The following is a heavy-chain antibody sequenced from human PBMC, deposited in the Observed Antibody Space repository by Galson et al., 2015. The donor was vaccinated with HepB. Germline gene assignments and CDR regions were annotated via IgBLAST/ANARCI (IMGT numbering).Heavy chain of an antibody. CDR2: ISSSGSTI. CDR3: ARATVTTGAFDI. J-gene: IGHJ3*02. V-gene: IGHV3-48*03. Sequence: SLRLSCAASGFTFSSYEMNWVRQAPGKGLEWVSYISSSGSTIYYADSVKGRFTISRDNAKNSLYLQMNSLRAEDTAVYYCARATVTTGAFDIWGQGTMVTVSS. D-gene: IGHD4-17*01. CDR1: GFTFSSYE.